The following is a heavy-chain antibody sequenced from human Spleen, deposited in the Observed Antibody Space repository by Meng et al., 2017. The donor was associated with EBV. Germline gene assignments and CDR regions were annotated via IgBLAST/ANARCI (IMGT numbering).Heavy chain of an antibody. D-gene: IGHD6-19*01. CDR3: ARVIAVAGTVFDP. CDR1: VYTFTGYY. V-gene: IGHV1-2*06. J-gene: IGHJ5*02. Sequence: QVQLGQSGAEVKKPGASVKVSFKDSVYTFTGYYMHWVRQAPGQGLEWMGRINPSSGDTNYAQKFQGRVTMTRDTSINTAYMELSGLRTDDTAVYYCARVIAVAGTVFDPWGQGTLVTVSS. CDR2: INPSSGDT.